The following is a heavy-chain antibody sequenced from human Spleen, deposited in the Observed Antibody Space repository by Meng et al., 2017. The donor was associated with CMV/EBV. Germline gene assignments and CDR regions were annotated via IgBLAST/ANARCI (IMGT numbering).Heavy chain of an antibody. CDR1: GYTFIGYY. CDR2: INPNTGGT. V-gene: IGHV1-2*02. CDR3: ARERGYCTNGVCRNWFDP. D-gene: IGHD2-8*01. J-gene: IGHJ5*02. Sequence: ASVKVSCKASGYTFIGYYIHWVRQAPGQGLEWMGWINPNTGGTNYAQKFQGRVTMTRDTSISTAYMELSRLRSDDTAVYYCARERGYCTNGVCRNWFDPWGQGTLVTVSS.